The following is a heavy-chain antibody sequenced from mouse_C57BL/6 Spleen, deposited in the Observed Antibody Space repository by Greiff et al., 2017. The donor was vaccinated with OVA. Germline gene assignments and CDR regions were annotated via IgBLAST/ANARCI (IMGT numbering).Heavy chain of an antibody. CDR1: GYSITSGYY. J-gene: IGHJ1*03. CDR2: ISYDGSN. V-gene: IGHV3-6*01. D-gene: IGHD2-1*01. CDR3: ARDLYHWYCDV. Sequence: EVQLQESGPGLVKPSQSLSLTCSVTGYSITSGYYWNWIRQFPGNKLEWMGYISYDGSNNYNPSLKNRISITRDTSKNQFFLKLNSVTTEDTATYYCARDLYHWYCDVWGTGTTGTVSS.